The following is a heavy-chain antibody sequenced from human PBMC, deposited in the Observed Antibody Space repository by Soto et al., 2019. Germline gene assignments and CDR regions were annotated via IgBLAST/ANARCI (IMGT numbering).Heavy chain of an antibody. D-gene: IGHD1-1*01. CDR2: ISYDGSNK. V-gene: IGHV3-30*18. J-gene: IGHJ6*02. CDR1: GFTFSSYG. Sequence: GYLRISCAASGFTFSSYGMHWVLHAPGKGLEWVAVISYDGSNKYYADSVKGRFTISRDNSKNTLYLQMNSLRAEDTAVYYCAKLGTARAYGMDVWGQGTTVTVSS. CDR3: AKLGTARAYGMDV.